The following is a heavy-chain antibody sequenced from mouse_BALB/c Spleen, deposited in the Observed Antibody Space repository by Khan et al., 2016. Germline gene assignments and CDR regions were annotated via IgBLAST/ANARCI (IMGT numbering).Heavy chain of an antibody. D-gene: IGHD1-2*01. CDR2: ISSGGST. CDR3: ARHTATYYFDY. Sequence: EVELVESGGGLVKPGGSLKLSCAASGFTFSSYAMSWVRQTPEKRLEWVASISSGGSTYYPDSVKGRFTISRDNARNILYLQMSSLRSEDTAMYYCARHTATYYFDYWGQGTTLTVSS. V-gene: IGHV5-6-5*01. J-gene: IGHJ2*01. CDR1: GFTFSSYA.